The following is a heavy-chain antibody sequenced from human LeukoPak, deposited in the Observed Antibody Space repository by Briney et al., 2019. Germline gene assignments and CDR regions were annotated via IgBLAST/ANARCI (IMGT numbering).Heavy chain of an antibody. CDR3: AMGSVAAAGHYGY. CDR1: GGTFSGYY. Sequence: PSETLSVTCAVYGGTFSGYYWSWIRQPPGKRLEWIGEINHSGSTNYNPSLKSRVTISVDTSKNQFSLKLSSVTAADTAVYYCAMGSVAAAGHYGYWGQGTLVTVSS. V-gene: IGHV4-34*08. D-gene: IGHD6-13*01. J-gene: IGHJ4*02. CDR2: INHSGST.